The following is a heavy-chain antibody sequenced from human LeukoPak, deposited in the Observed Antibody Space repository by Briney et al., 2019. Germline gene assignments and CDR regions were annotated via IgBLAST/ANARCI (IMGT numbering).Heavy chain of an antibody. D-gene: IGHD3-10*01. Sequence: GGSLRLSCAASGFTFSSYSMNWVRQAPGKGLEWVSSISSSSSYIYYADSVKGRFTISRDNAKNSLYLQMNSLRVEDTAVYFCARGHVPGSTRHWDFWGQGTLVTVSS. V-gene: IGHV3-21*01. J-gene: IGHJ4*02. CDR1: GFTFSSYS. CDR3: ARGHVPGSTRHWDF. CDR2: ISSSSSYI.